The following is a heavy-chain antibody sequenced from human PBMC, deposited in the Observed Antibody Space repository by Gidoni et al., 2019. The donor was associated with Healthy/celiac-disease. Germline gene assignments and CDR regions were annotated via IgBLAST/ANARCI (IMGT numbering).Heavy chain of an antibody. V-gene: IGHV3-66*01. CDR1: GFTVSSNY. J-gene: IGHJ6*02. CDR3: ARDGTPPLPMIVSRGGMDV. CDR2: IYSGGST. D-gene: IGHD3-22*01. Sequence: EVQLVESGGGLVQPGGSLRLSCAASGFTVSSNYMSWVRQAPGKGLEWVSVIYSGGSTYYADSVKGRFTISRDNSKNTLYLQMNSLRAEDTAVYYCARDGTPPLPMIVSRGGMDVWGQGTTVTVSS.